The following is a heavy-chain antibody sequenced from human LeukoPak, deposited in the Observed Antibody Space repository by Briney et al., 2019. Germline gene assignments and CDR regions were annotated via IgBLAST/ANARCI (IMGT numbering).Heavy chain of an antibody. Sequence: ASVKVSCKASGYTFTGNFIHWVRQAPGHRLEWVGWINPNGGGTNYAQKFQGRVTMTRDTSISTGYMDLSSLTAEDTAIYYCARGHSSLRLYYFDYWGQGALVTVSS. D-gene: IGHD6-6*01. CDR3: ARGHSSLRLYYFDY. CDR1: GYTFTGNF. CDR2: INPNGGGT. V-gene: IGHV1-2*02. J-gene: IGHJ4*02.